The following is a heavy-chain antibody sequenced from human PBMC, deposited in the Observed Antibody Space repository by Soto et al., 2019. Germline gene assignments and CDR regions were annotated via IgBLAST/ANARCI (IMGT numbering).Heavy chain of an antibody. CDR2: MNPNSGNT. D-gene: IGHD3-9*01. CDR3: EIGDWFVNWLVP. Sequence: QVQLVQSGSEVKKPGASVKVSCKSFGYSFTSFDVHWVRQASGQGLEWIGWMNPNSGNTDYAQRFQARVTMTRNTSIHTAYLELNSLTSDDTAVYYCEIGDWFVNWLVPWGLGTPVTVSS. CDR1: GYSFTSFD. V-gene: IGHV1-8*02. J-gene: IGHJ5*02.